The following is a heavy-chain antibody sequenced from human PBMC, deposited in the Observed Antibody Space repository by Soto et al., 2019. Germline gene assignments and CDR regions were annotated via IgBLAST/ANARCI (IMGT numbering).Heavy chain of an antibody. J-gene: IGHJ3*02. CDR2: MSHSGGT. D-gene: IGHD1-1*01. CDR1: GGCVSGANYY. V-gene: IGHV4-34*01. Sequence: QVQLQQWGAGLLKPSETLSLTCAVYGGCVSGANYYWSWIRQPPGKGLEWIGEMSHSGGTHFNPSLKSRVTISVDTSTNQFSLKMSSVTAADTALYYCARVERGTATTVVDAFDIWGPGTMVTVSS. CDR3: ARVERGTATTVVDAFDI.